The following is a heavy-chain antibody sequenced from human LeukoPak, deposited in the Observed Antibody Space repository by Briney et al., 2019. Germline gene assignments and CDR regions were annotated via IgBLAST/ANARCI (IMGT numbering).Heavy chain of an antibody. CDR2: ISGSGGST. V-gene: IGHV3-23*01. J-gene: IGHJ2*01. CDR1: GFTFSSYA. D-gene: IGHD3-3*01. Sequence: GGSLRLSCAASGFTFSSYAMSWVRQTPGKGLEWVSNISGSGGSTNYADSVTGRFTISRGNSNNTLYLQMNSLRADDTAVYYCAKDGLRFLEWYLGYFDLWGRGTLVTVSS. CDR3: AKDGLRFLEWYLGYFDL.